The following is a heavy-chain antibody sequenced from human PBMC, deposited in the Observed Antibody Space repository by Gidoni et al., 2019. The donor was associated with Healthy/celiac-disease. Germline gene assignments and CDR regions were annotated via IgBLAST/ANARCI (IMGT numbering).Heavy chain of an antibody. J-gene: IGHJ6*02. D-gene: IGHD2-15*01. CDR3: TTETETGGYYGMDV. CDR1: GFPFRNPW. CDR2: IKSKTDGGTT. Sequence: EVQLVESGGGLVKPGGSLRLSCAASGFPFRNPWMGWVRQAPGKGLEWVGRIKSKTDGGTTDYAAPVKGRFTISRDDSKNTLYLQMNSLKTEDTAVYYCTTETETGGYYGMDVWGQGTTVTVSS. V-gene: IGHV3-15*01.